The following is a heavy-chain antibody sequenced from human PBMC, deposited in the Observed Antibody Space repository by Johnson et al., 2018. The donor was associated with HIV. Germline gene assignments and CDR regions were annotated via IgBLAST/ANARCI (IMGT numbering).Heavy chain of an antibody. J-gene: IGHJ3*02. V-gene: IGHV3-23*04. Sequence: EQLVESGGGFVQPGGSLRLSCAASGFTFSNYAMSWVRQAPGKGLEWVSGISGRGTPTYNADSVQGRFSPSRDNSKNTVYLQMNSLRAEDTAVYYCARDRPTGLIAVAWRNAFDIWGQGTMGTVSS. CDR2: ISGRGTPT. CDR1: GFTFSNYA. CDR3: ARDRPTGLIAVAWRNAFDI. D-gene: IGHD6-19*01.